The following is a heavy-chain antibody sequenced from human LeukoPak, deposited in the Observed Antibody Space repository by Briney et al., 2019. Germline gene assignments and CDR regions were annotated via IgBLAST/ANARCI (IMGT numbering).Heavy chain of an antibody. CDR3: AHSLYYDILTGYYNLDY. V-gene: IGHV2-5*01. CDR2: IYWNDDK. CDR1: WFSLSTSGVG. D-gene: IGHD3-9*01. Sequence: SGPTLVKPTQTLTLTCTFSWFSLSTSGVGVGLIRQPPGKALEWLALIYWNDDKRYSPSLKSRLTITKDTSKNQVVLTMTNMDPVETATYYCAHSLYYDILTGYYNLDYWGQGTLVTVSS. J-gene: IGHJ4*02.